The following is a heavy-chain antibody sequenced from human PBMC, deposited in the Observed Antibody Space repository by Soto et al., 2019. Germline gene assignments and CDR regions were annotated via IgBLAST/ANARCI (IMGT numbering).Heavy chain of an antibody. CDR1: GGSVSSSSC. V-gene: IGHV4-4*02. D-gene: IGHD2-2*01. CDR2: IYHSGTF. Sequence: QVRLKESGPGLVKPSGTLSLTCAVSGGSVSSSSCLSWVRQAPRKGLEWIGGIYHSGTFNYKPSLARRVSVSVDESRTQVSLTLNSVTAADTAVYYCVRSVPAATWAYNGMDVWGQGTTVTVSS. J-gene: IGHJ6*02. CDR3: VRSVPAATWAYNGMDV.